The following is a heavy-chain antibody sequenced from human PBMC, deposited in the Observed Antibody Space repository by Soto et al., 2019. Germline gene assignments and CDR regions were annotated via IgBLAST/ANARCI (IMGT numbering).Heavy chain of an antibody. D-gene: IGHD5-12*01. CDR3: TKEKSVMYSGYDAFDI. Sequence: PGGSLRLSCAASGFTFSSYEMDWVRRAPGKGLEWVAYISSSGTILYGDSVKGRFTISRDNADNSLYLQMNSLTAEDTAVYYCTKEKSVMYSGYDAFDIWGRGTMVTVSS. CDR1: GFTFSSYE. CDR2: ISSSGTI. J-gene: IGHJ3*02. V-gene: IGHV3-48*03.